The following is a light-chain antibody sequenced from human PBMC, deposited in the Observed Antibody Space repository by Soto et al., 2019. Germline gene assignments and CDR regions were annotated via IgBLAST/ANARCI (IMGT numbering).Light chain of an antibody. CDR1: SSDVGGYNY. V-gene: IGLV2-11*01. CDR3: SSFTSRFTFV. J-gene: IGLJ1*01. CDR2: DVS. Sequence: RSPGQSVTISCTGTSSDVGGYNYVSWYQQHPGKAPKLMIYDVSKRPSGVPDRFSGSKSGNTASLTISGLQAEDEADYYCSSFTSRFTFVFGTGTKVTVL.